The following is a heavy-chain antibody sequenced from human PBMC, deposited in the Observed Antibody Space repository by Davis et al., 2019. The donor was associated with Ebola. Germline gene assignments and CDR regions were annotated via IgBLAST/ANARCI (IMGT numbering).Heavy chain of an antibody. V-gene: IGHV1-69*05. Sequence: SVKVSCKASGGTFSSYAISWVRQAPGQGLEWMGGIIPIFGTANYAQKFQGRVTMTRDTSTSTVYMELSSLRSEETAVYYCARAGPIVVVVATSGVDYWGQGTLVTVSS. J-gene: IGHJ4*02. D-gene: IGHD2-15*01. CDR2: IIPIFGTA. CDR3: ARAGPIVVVVATSGVDY. CDR1: GGTFSSYA.